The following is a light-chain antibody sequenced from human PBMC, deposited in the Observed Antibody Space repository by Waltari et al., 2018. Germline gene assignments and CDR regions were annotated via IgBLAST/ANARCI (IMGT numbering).Light chain of an antibody. CDR1: QSVSVY. CDR2: DTS. V-gene: IGKV3-11*01. CDR3: QQRSDWPLT. Sequence: EIVLTQSPATLSLSPGERATLSCRASQSVSVYLAWYQQKPGLAPRLLISDTSNRAPGIPSRFSGGGSGTDCTLTISSLEPEDFAVYYCQQRSDWPLTFGQGTRLEIK. J-gene: IGKJ5*01.